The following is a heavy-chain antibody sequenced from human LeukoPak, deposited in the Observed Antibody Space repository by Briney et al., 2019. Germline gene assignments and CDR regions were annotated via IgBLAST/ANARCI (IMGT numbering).Heavy chain of an antibody. CDR1: GGSFSGYY. Sequence: SETLSLTCAVYGGSFSGYYWSWIRQPPGKGLEWIGEINHSGSTNYNPSLKSRVTISVDTSNNQFSLKLSSVNAADTAVYYCARASIEKVNYYDSSGPTVEYFDYWGQGTLVTVSS. D-gene: IGHD3-22*01. V-gene: IGHV4-34*01. CDR3: ARASIEKVNYYDSSGPTVEYFDY. J-gene: IGHJ4*02. CDR2: INHSGST.